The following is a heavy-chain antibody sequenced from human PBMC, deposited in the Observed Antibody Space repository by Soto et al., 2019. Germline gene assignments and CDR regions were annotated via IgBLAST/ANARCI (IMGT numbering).Heavy chain of an antibody. CDR2: ISYDGSNK. V-gene: IGHV3-30*18. D-gene: IGHD2-2*01. J-gene: IGHJ4*02. CDR3: AKGGEGIVVVPAAISL. CDR1: GFTFSSYG. Sequence: GGSLRLSCAASGFTFSSYGMHWVRQAPGKGLEWVAVISYDGSNKYYADSVKGRFTISRDNSKNTLYLQMNSLRAEDTAGYYCAKGGEGIVVVPAAISLWGQGTLVTVSS.